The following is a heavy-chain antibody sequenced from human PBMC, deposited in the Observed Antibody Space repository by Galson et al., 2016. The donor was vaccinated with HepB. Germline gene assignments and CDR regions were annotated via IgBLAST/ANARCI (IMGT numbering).Heavy chain of an antibody. CDR3: AAHRRDVAADGGNYNVSGMDV. Sequence: SLRLSCAASGFTFSDSDIHWVRQASGKGLEGVGRITHRGDNHATTYAASVKGRFTISRDDSRNTASLQMNSLKTEDTAVYYCAAHRRDVAADGGNYNVSGMDVWGQGTTVTVSS. CDR2: ITHRGDNHAT. J-gene: IGHJ6*02. CDR1: GFTFSDSD. D-gene: IGHD5-24*01. V-gene: IGHV3-73*01.